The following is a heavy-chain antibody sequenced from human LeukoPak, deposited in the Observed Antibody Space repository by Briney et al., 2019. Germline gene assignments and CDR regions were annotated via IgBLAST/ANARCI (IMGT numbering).Heavy chain of an antibody. J-gene: IGHJ5*02. CDR1: GGSFSGYY. CDR2: INHSGST. CDR3: ARLSEGIDP. V-gene: IGHV4-34*01. D-gene: IGHD3-10*01. Sequence: SETLSLTCAVYGGSFSGYYWSWIRQPPGKGLGWIGEINHSGSTNYNPSLKSRVTISVDTSKNQFSLKLSSVTAADTAVYYCARLSEGIDPWGQGTLVTVSS.